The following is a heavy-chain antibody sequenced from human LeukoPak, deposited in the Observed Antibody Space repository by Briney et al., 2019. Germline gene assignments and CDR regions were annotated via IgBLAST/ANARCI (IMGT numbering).Heavy chain of an antibody. Sequence: PGGSLRLSCAASGFTFSDHYMSWIRQAPGKGLEWLSYISSTTSYTDYADSVKGRFTISRDNAKNSLYLQMNSLRAEDTAVYYCARSSYTSGSSYFDYWGQGAQVTVSS. CDR2: ISSTTSYT. CDR1: GFTFSDHY. V-gene: IGHV3-11*03. D-gene: IGHD3-10*01. J-gene: IGHJ4*02. CDR3: ARSSYTSGSSYFDY.